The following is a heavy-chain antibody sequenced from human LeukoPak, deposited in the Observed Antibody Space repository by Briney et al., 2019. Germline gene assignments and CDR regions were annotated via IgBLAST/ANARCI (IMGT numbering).Heavy chain of an antibody. Sequence: KPSETLSLTCTVSGGSISSGDYYWSWLRQPPGKGLEWIGYIYYTGSTDYNPSLKSRVIISVDTSKNQFSLKLSSVTAADTAVYYCARRGGIYSTNWFDPWGQGTLVTVSS. CDR2: IYYTGST. CDR1: GGSISSGDYY. V-gene: IGHV4-30-4*01. J-gene: IGHJ5*02. D-gene: IGHD3-10*01. CDR3: ARRGGIYSTNWFDP.